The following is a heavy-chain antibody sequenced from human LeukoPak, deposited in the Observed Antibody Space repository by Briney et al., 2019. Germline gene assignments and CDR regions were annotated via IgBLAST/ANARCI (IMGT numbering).Heavy chain of an antibody. CDR3: AAGGAYEFRDDY. CDR2: IIPIYDRA. J-gene: IGHJ4*02. V-gene: IGHV1-69*13. Sequence: ASVKVSCKASGGSFTSYGISWVRQAPGQGLEWMGKIIPIYDRANYGQKFQGRVTITADELTTTSYMELSSLTAEDMAVYYCAAGGAYEFRDDYWGQGTLVTVSS. D-gene: IGHD3-3*01. CDR1: GGSFTSYG.